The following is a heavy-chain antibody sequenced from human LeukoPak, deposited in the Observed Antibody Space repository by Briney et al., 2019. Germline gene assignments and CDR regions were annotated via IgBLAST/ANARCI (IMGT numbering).Heavy chain of an antibody. J-gene: IGHJ4*02. CDR2: INPNSGGT. Sequence: ASVKVSCKASGYTFTGYYMHWVRQAPGQGLEWMGWINPNSGGTNYAQKFQGRVTMTRDTSISTAYMELSSLRSEDTAVYYCARGGRTEGILLWFGEPPDYWGQGTLVTVSS. D-gene: IGHD3-10*01. CDR3: ARGGRTEGILLWFGEPPDY. V-gene: IGHV1-2*02. CDR1: GYTFTGYY.